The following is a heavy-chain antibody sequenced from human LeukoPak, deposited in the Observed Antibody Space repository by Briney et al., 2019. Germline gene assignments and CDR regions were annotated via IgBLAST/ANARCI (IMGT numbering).Heavy chain of an antibody. CDR3: AKILGNLKVMVRGVRDTYYYYGMDV. CDR1: GGSISSSIYY. J-gene: IGHJ6*02. Sequence: SETLSLTCTVSGGSISSSIYYWGWIRQPPGKGLEWIGSIYYTGSTYLNPSLKNRVTISVDTSKNHFSLELSSMTAADTAVYYCAKILGNLKVMVRGVRDTYYYYGMDVWGQGTAVTVSS. V-gene: IGHV4-39*02. D-gene: IGHD3-10*01. CDR2: IYYTGST.